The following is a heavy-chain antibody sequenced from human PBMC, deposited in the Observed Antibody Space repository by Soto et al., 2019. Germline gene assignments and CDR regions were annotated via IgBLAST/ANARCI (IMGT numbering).Heavy chain of an antibody. J-gene: IGHJ4*02. CDR1: GCTFNRLA. D-gene: IGHD3-9*01. V-gene: IGHV1-69*13. CDR3: TRGIDDILTGYYEF. CDR2: IIPILGTA. Sequence: ASVKVSCKASGCTFNRLAISWVRQAPGQGLEWMGGIIPILGTANYAQKFRDRVTITADESTTTSYMELSSLRSNDTAFYYCTRGIDDILTGYYEFWGQGGLVTVSS.